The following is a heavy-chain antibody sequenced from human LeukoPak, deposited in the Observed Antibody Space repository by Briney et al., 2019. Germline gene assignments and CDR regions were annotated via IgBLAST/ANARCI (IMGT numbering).Heavy chain of an antibody. CDR3: ASSVYRGYESPFDY. J-gene: IGHJ4*02. Sequence: ASVKVSCKASGGTFSSYAISWVRQAPGQGLEWMGRIIPILGIANYAQKFQGRVTITADKSTSTAYMELSSLRSEDTAVYYCASSVYRGYESPFDYWGQGTLVTVSS. CDR2: IIPILGIA. D-gene: IGHD5-12*01. V-gene: IGHV1-69*04. CDR1: GGTFSSYA.